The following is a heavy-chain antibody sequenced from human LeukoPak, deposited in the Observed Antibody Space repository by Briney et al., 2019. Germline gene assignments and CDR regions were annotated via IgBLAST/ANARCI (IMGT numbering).Heavy chain of an antibody. Sequence: GGSLRLSCGASGFSFSIYTMQWVRQAPGKGLEWVALISYDGNNKNYAASVKGRFIISRDNSKSTLYLQMNSLRAEDTAVYYCARAAHFYSNAFDIWGQGTMVTVSS. V-gene: IGHV3-30-3*01. D-gene: IGHD6-13*01. CDR2: ISYDGNNK. J-gene: IGHJ3*02. CDR3: ARAAHFYSNAFDI. CDR1: GFSFSIYT.